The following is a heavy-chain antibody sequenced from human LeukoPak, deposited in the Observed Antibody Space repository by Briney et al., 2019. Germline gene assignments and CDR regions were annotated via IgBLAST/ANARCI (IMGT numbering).Heavy chain of an antibody. CDR1: GFTFSYYT. J-gene: IGHJ4*02. CDR2: IRYDGSNK. D-gene: IGHD3-22*01. CDR3: AKDGWDYYDSSGYYLGY. Sequence: GGSLRLSCAASGFTFSYYTMHWVRQAPGKGLEWVAFIRYDGSNKYYADSVKGRFTISRDNSKNTLYLQMNSLRAEDTAVYYCAKDGWDYYDSSGYYLGYWGQGTLVTVSS. V-gene: IGHV3-30*02.